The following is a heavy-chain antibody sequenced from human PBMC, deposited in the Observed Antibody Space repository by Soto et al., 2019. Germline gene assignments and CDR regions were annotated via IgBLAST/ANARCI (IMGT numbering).Heavy chain of an antibody. V-gene: IGHV3-48*01. D-gene: IGHD4-17*01. J-gene: IGHJ3*02. CDR2: ISSSSSTI. Sequence: GGSLRLSCAASGFTFSSYSMNWVRQAPGKGLEWVSYISSSSSTIYYADSVKGRFTISRDNAKNSLYLQMNSLRAEDTAVYYCARDRSVLHDYGDQSEVDAFDIWGQGTMVTVSS. CDR3: ARDRSVLHDYGDQSEVDAFDI. CDR1: GFTFSSYS.